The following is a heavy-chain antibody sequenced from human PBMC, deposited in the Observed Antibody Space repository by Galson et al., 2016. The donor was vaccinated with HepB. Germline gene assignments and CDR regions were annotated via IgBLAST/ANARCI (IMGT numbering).Heavy chain of an antibody. CDR1: GFTFGSYW. CDR2: TNTDGSDT. D-gene: IGHD1-26*01. J-gene: IGHJ4*02. Sequence: SLRLSCAAYGFTFGSYWMHWVRQVPGKGLVMVARTNTDGSDTGYADSVKGRFTISRDNAKNTLYLQMNTLRAEDTAVYYCARDYLTYTGSYLYSWGQGTLVTVSS. CDR3: ARDYLTYTGSYLYS. V-gene: IGHV3-74*01.